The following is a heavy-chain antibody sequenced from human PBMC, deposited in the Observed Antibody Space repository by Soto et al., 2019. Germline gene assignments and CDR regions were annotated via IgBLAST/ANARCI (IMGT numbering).Heavy chain of an antibody. J-gene: IGHJ4*02. CDR2: IHDGGRT. CDR3: TRGPSGDKVDY. Sequence: QVHLQESGPGLVKPSQTLSLTCTVSGGSISSVAYYWSWIRQAPDKGLDWIGHIHDGGRTYTNPSLRSRVTISVDTSNNQFSLLLSSVSAADTGVYYCTRGPSGDKVDYWGQGALVTVSS. V-gene: IGHV4-30-4*01. D-gene: IGHD7-27*01. CDR1: GGSISSVAYY.